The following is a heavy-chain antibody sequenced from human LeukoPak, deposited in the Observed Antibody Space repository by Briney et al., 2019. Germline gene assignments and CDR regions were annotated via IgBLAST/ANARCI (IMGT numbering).Heavy chain of an antibody. D-gene: IGHD3-16*01. CDR3: ARDTFGSFDY. J-gene: IGHJ4*02. Sequence: GGSLRLSCAASGFTFSSYAMNWVRQAPGKGLEWVAVVSHDESQKYYADSVKGRFTISRDNSRNTLYLQMNSLRTEDTAVYYCARDTFGSFDYWGQGTLVTVSS. V-gene: IGHV3-30*03. CDR2: VSHDESQK. CDR1: GFTFSSYA.